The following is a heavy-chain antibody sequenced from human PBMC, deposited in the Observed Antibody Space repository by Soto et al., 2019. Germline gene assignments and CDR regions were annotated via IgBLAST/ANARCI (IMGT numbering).Heavy chain of an antibody. Sequence: EVQLVESGGGLVQPGGSLRLSCAASGFTFSSYSMNWVRQAPGKGLEWVSYISSSSSTIYYADSVKGRFTISRDNAKNSLYLQMNSLRAEDTAVYCCARVNYGDYVGGYYYYYYMDVWGKGTTVTVSS. CDR1: GFTFSSYS. D-gene: IGHD4-17*01. CDR3: ARVNYGDYVGGYYYYYYMDV. J-gene: IGHJ6*03. V-gene: IGHV3-48*01. CDR2: ISSSSSTI.